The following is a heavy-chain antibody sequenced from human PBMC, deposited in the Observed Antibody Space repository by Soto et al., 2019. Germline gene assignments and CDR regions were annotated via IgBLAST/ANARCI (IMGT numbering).Heavy chain of an antibody. CDR1: GFVFSSYA. CDR2: ISGSGTTA. J-gene: IGHJ3*02. CDR3: AKTTDGWFSAFES. D-gene: IGHD6-19*01. V-gene: IGHV3-23*01. Sequence: EVQLLESGGGLVQPGGSLRLSCAASGFVFSSYAMSWVRQAPGKGLEWVSAISGSGTTAYYADSVKGRFIFSRDNPKNTMYLQMNRLRAEDTAVYFCAKTTDGWFSAFESWGQGAVVTVAS.